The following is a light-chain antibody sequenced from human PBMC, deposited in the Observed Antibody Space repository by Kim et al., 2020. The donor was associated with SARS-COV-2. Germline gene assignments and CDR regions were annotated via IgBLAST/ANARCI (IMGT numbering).Light chain of an antibody. J-gene: IGLJ1*01. CDR3: SSFTSGRTQV. CDR2: DVT. Sequence: QSALTQPASVSGSPGQSITISCTGTNNDVGGYNFVSWYQQHPDKAPKLMIYDVTNRPSGVSNRFSGSKSGNTASLTISGLQAEDEADYYCSSFTSGRTQVFGTGTKVTVL. CDR1: NNDVGGYNF. V-gene: IGLV2-14*03.